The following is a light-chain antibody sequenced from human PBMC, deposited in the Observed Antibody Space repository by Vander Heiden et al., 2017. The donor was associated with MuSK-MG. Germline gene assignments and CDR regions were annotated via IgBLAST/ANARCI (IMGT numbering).Light chain of an antibody. J-gene: IGKJ4*01. CDR1: QDISIY. V-gene: IGKV1-33*01. CDR2: DAT. CDR3: QHDDSLPFT. Sequence: DIQMTQSPSSLSASVGDRVTITCQASQDISIYLHWYQQKPGKAPKLLIYDATNLETGVPSRFSGNESGTDFTFTIATLQPEDLATYYCQHDDSLPFTFGGGTKVEIK.